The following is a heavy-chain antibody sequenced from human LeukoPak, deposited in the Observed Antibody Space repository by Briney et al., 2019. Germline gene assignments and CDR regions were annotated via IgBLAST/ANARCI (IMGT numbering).Heavy chain of an antibody. J-gene: IGHJ5*02. Sequence: PGGSLRLSCAASGFTFNSYALHWVRQAPGKGLEWVAVISYDGSNKYYADSVKGRFTISRDNSKNTLYLQMTSLGVEDTAVYHCARDKSPGWFDPWGQGTLVTVSS. CDR2: ISYDGSNK. CDR3: ARDKSPGWFDP. CDR1: GFTFNSYA. V-gene: IGHV3-30-3*01.